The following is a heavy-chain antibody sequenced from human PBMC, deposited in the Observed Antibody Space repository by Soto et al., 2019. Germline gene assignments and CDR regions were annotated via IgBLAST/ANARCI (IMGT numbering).Heavy chain of an antibody. CDR2: ISSSSSYI. CDR3: ARDLPSLDLRFLERSSSSNWFDP. V-gene: IGHV3-21*01. CDR1: GFTFSSYS. Sequence: EVQLVESGGGLVKPGGSLRLSCAASGFTFSSYSMNWVRQAPGKGLEWVSSISSSSSYIYYADSVKGRFTISRDNAKNSLYLQMNSLRAEDTAVYYCARDLPSLDLRFLERSSSSNWFDPWGQGTLVTVSS. D-gene: IGHD3-3*01. J-gene: IGHJ5*02.